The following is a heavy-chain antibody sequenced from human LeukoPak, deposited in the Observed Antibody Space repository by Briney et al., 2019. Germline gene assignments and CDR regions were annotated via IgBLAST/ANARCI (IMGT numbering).Heavy chain of an antibody. CDR1: GGSFSGYY. Sequence: SETLSLTCAVYGGSFSGYYWSWIRQPPGKGLEWIGEINHSGSTNYNPSLKSRVTISVDTSKNQFSLKLSSVTAADTAVYYCARARPTEWYYYDSGSYYNRVANGMDVWGQGTTVTVSS. CDR2: INHSGST. D-gene: IGHD3-10*01. CDR3: ARARPTEWYYYDSGSYYNRVANGMDV. J-gene: IGHJ6*02. V-gene: IGHV4-34*01.